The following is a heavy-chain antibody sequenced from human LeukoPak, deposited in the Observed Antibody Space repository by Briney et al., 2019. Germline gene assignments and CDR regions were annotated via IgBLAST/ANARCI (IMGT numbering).Heavy chain of an antibody. V-gene: IGHV4-59*01. CDR1: GDSISSYY. Sequence: SETLSLTCTVSGDSISSYYWSWIRQPPGKGLEWIGYIYFIGSTNYNPSLKSGVTISVDTSKNQFSLKLSSVTAADTAVYYCARGRAWYMDYWGQGTLVTVSS. CDR3: ARGRAWYMDY. D-gene: IGHD6-19*01. CDR2: IYFIGST. J-gene: IGHJ4*02.